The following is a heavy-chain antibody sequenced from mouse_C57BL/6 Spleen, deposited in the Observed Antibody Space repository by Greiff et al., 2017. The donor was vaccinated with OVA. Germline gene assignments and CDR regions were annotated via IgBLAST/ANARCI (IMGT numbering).Heavy chain of an antibody. V-gene: IGHV1-55*01. Sequence: VQLQQSGAELVKPGASVKMSCKASGYTFTSYWITWVKQRPGQGLEWIGDIYPGSGSTNYNEKFKSKATLTVDTSSSTAYMQLSSLTSEDSAVYYCARQGNDDYDGRTSYAMDYWGQGTSVTVSS. CDR1: GYTFTSYW. CDR3: ARQGNDDYDGRTSYAMDY. J-gene: IGHJ4*01. D-gene: IGHD2-4*01. CDR2: IYPGSGST.